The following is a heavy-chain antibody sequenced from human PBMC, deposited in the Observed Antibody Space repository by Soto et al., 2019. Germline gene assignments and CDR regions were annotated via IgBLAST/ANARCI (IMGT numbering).Heavy chain of an antibody. Sequence: GESLRLSCPAAGFTFSSYARSWVRQAPGKGQEWVAAIRYDGSSTYYADSVKGRFTISRDNSKNTLYLQMNSLRAEDTAVYYCARDFPSMTWELPYYYYGMDVWGQGTTVTVSS. V-gene: IGHV3-23*01. CDR1: GFTFSSYA. D-gene: IGHD1-26*01. J-gene: IGHJ6*02. CDR2: IRYDGSST. CDR3: ARDFPSMTWELPYYYYGMDV.